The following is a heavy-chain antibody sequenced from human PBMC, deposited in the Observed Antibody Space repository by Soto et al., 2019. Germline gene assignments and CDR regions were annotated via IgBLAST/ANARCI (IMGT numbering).Heavy chain of an antibody. Sequence: QVQLVQSGAEVKKPGSSVKVSCKASGGTFSSYAISWVRQAPGQGLEWMGGIIPIFGTANYAQKFQGRVKITADESTSTAYMELSSLRAEDTAVYYCASGGYGSGSYPFVNYYYGMDVWGQGTTVTVAS. CDR2: IIPIFGTA. J-gene: IGHJ6*02. D-gene: IGHD3-10*01. CDR3: ASGGYGSGSYPFVNYYYGMDV. CDR1: GGTFSSYA. V-gene: IGHV1-69*01.